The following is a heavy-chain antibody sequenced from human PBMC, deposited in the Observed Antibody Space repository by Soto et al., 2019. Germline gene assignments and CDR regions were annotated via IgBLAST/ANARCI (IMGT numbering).Heavy chain of an antibody. CDR2: IYYSGST. CDR1: GGSISSGDYY. D-gene: IGHD5-12*01. Sequence: QVQLQESGPGLVKPSQTLSLTCTVSGGSISSGDYYWSWIRQPPGKGLEWIGYIYYSGSTYYNPALKSRVTISVDTSTYQFSLKLSSVTAAATAVYYCARGGIVATIGGFDYWGQGTLVTVSS. CDR3: ARGGIVATIGGFDY. J-gene: IGHJ4*02. V-gene: IGHV4-30-4*01.